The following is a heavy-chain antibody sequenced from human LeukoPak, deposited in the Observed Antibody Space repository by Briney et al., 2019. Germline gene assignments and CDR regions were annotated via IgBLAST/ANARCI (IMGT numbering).Heavy chain of an antibody. J-gene: IGHJ4*02. CDR1: GGSISSYY. CDR3: ARVLGYSSGWQIDY. V-gene: IGHV4-59*08. Sequence: PSETLSLTCTVSGGSISSYYWSCIRQPPRQGLEWIGQIYYTGSTTYNPSLKRRVTTSLDTSKNQFSLRLSSVTAADTAVYYCARVLGYSSGWQIDYWGQGTLVSVSS. CDR2: IYYTGST. D-gene: IGHD6-19*01.